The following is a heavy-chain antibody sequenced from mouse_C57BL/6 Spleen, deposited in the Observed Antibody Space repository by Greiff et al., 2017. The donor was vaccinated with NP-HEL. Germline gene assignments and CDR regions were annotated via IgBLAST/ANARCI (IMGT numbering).Heavy chain of an antibody. V-gene: IGHV5-4*03. J-gene: IGHJ1*03. Sequence: DVKLVESGGGLVKPGGSLKLSCAASGFTFSSYAMSWVRQTPEKRLEWVATISDGGSYTYYPDNVKGRFTISRDNAKNNLYLQMSHLKSEDTAMYYCARGNDGWYFDVWGTGTTVTVSS. CDR3: ARGNDGWYFDV. CDR2: ISDGGSYT. D-gene: IGHD2-12*01. CDR1: GFTFSSYA.